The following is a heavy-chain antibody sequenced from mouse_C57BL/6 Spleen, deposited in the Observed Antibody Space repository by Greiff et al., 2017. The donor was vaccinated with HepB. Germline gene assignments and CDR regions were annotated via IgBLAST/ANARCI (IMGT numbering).Heavy chain of an antibody. CDR1: GFTFSDYG. V-gene: IGHV5-15*01. J-gene: IGHJ4*01. CDR2: ISNLAYSI. D-gene: IGHD3-2*01. Sequence: EVKLMESGGGLVQPGGSLKLSCAASGFTFSDYGMAWVRQAPRKGPEWVAFISNLAYSIYYADTVTGRFTISRENAKNTLYLEMSSLRSEDTAMYYCARQGQLGPYAMDYWGQGTSVTVSS. CDR3: ARQGQLGPYAMDY.